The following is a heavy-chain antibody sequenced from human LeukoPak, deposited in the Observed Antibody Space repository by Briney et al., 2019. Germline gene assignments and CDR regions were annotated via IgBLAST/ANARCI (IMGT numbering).Heavy chain of an antibody. CDR2: INHSGST. CDR1: GGSFSGYY. CDR3: ARGKGITIFGVPRYFDY. V-gene: IGHV4-34*01. J-gene: IGHJ4*02. D-gene: IGHD3-3*01. Sequence: SETLSLTCAVYGGSFSGYYWSWIRQPPGKGLEWIGEINHSGSTNYNPPLKSRVTISVDTSKNQFSLKLSSVTAADTAVYHCARGKGITIFGVPRYFDYWGQGTLVTVSS.